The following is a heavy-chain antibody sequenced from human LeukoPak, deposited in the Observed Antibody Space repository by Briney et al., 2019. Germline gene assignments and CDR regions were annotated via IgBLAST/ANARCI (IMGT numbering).Heavy chain of an antibody. D-gene: IGHD1-7*01. CDR3: ARELSYGPRAGDY. CDR1: GYLFTDYW. CDR2: INGDSDT. Sequence: GGSLQISCQASGYLFTDYWIGWGRQVPGKGLEGMGIINGDSDTRYSPSFQGQVTISADTSINPAYLEWSSLKASDSAMYYCARELSYGPRAGDYWGQGTLVTVSS. J-gene: IGHJ4*02. V-gene: IGHV5-51*01.